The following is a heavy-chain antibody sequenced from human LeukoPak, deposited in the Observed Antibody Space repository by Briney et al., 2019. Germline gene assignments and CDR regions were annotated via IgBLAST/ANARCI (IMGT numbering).Heavy chain of an antibody. J-gene: IGHJ5*02. Sequence: GASVKVSCKASGYTFTSYGISWVRQAPGQGLEGMGWISAYNGNTNYAQKLQGRVTMTTDTSTSTAYMELRSLRSDDTAVYYCARRNEKRRYDFWSGYYEDWFDPWGQGTMVTVSS. CDR3: ARRNEKRRYDFWSGYYEDWFDP. CDR1: GYTFTSYG. CDR2: ISAYNGNT. V-gene: IGHV1-18*01. D-gene: IGHD3-3*01.